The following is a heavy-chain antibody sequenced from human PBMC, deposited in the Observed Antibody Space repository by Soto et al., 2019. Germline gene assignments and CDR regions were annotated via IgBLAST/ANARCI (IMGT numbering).Heavy chain of an antibody. CDR2: IYSSGST. V-gene: IGHV4-4*07. Sequence: SETLSLTCTVSGGAISTYYWTWIRQPAGKGLEWIGRIYSSGSTKYNPSLQSRVTMSLDTSNNQFSLRLTSVTAADTAVYYCARGQRFSDWFDPWGPGTRVTVST. CDR3: ARGQRFSDWFDP. CDR1: GGAISTYY. D-gene: IGHD3-3*01. J-gene: IGHJ5*02.